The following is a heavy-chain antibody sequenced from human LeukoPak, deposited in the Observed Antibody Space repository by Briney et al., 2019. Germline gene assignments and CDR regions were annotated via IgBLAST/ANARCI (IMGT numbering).Heavy chain of an antibody. CDR2: IYCSGST. D-gene: IGHD2-2*01. V-gene: IGHV4-59*01. CDR3: ARLEDGQLYFDY. CDR1: GGSISSYY. J-gene: IGHJ4*02. Sequence: TSETLSLTCTVSGGSISSYYWSWIRQPPGKGLEWIGYIYCSGSTNYNPSLKSRVTISVDTSKNQFSLKLSSVTAADTAVYYCARLEDGQLYFDYWGQGTLVTVSS.